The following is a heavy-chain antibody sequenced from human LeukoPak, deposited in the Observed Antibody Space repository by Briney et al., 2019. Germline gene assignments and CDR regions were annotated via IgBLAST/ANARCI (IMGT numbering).Heavy chain of an antibody. CDR2: ISSSGSTT. Sequence: GGSLRLSCAASGFTFSSHEVDWVRQAPGKGLEWVSYISSSGSTTHYSDSVKGRFTISRDNSKNTLSLQMSSLRAEDTAIYYCAKDRGDRGVDFLDFWGQGTLVTVSS. CDR1: GFTFSSHE. D-gene: IGHD3-10*01. V-gene: IGHV3-48*03. CDR3: AKDRGDRGVDFLDF. J-gene: IGHJ4*02.